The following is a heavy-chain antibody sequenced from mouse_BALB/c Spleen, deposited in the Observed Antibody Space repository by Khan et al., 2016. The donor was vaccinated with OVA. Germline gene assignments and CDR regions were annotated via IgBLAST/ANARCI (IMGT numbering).Heavy chain of an antibody. J-gene: IGHJ3*01. CDR1: GYSFTSYY. CDR2: IDPFNGGT. CDR3: ARGAFGY. V-gene: IGHV1S135*01. Sequence: VQLQQSGPELMKPGASVNISCKASGYSFTSYYIHWVKQSHGKSLEWIGYIDPFNGGTDYNQEFKGKAKLTVDKSSSTAYLHLSSLTSEDTAVYYCARGAFGYWGQGTLVTVSA.